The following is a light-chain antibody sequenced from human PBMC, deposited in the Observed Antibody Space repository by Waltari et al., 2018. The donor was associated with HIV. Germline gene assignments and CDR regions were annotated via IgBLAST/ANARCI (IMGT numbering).Light chain of an antibody. J-gene: IGLJ3*02. CDR1: SNDVGGYKS. V-gene: IGLV2-14*01. CDR2: EVS. CDR3: SSYASTSTRV. Sequence: QSALTQPASVSGSPGQSITISCPGTSNDVGGYKSVSWYQQHPGKAPKVVIYEVSNRPSGVSNRFSGSKSGNTASLTISGLQAEDEADYYCSSYASTSTRVFGGGTKLTVL.